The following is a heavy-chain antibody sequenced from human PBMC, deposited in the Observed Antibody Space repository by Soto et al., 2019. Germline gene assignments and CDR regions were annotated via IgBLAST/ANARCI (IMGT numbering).Heavy chain of an antibody. CDR2: IYATGTT. J-gene: IGHJ5*02. Sequence: SETLSLTCTVSGASISGFYWSWIRKSAGKGLEWIGRIYATGTTDYNPSLKSRVMMSVDTSKKQFSLKLRSVTAADTAVYYCVRDGTKTLRDWFDAWGQGISVTVSS. D-gene: IGHD1-1*01. CDR1: GASISGFY. CDR3: VRDGTKTLRDWFDA. V-gene: IGHV4-4*07.